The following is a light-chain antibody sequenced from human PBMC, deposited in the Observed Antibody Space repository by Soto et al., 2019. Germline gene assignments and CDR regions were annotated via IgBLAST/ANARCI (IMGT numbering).Light chain of an antibody. CDR2: AAS. V-gene: IGKV1-9*01. Sequence: DIQLTQSPSFLSASAGDRVTTTCRASQGISSYLAWYQQKPGKAPKLLIYAASTLQSGVPSRFSGSGSGIEFTLTISSLQPEDFATYYCQQLNSYPLTFGPGTKVDIK. CDR3: QQLNSYPLT. J-gene: IGKJ3*01. CDR1: QGISSY.